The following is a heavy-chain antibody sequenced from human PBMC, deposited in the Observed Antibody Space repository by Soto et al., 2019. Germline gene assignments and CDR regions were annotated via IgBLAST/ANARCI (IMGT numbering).Heavy chain of an antibody. J-gene: IGHJ4*02. CDR1: GYTFTGHY. D-gene: IGHD5-12*01. Sequence: ASVKVSCKASGYTFTGHYIHRVRQAPEQGPEWMGEIGPESGATRYAQKFQGRVTMTMDMSITTVYMELSNLSPDDTAVYYCGRGRSGQIVVFYWGQGTPVTVSS. CDR2: IGPESGAT. CDR3: GRGRSGQIVVFY. V-gene: IGHV1-2*02.